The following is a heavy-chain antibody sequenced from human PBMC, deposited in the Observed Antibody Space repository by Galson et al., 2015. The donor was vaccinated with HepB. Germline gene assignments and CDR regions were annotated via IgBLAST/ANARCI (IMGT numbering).Heavy chain of an antibody. CDR3: ARQVVAATYNWFDP. V-gene: IGHV6-1*01. Sequence: CAISGDSVSSNSAAWNWIRQSPSRGLEWLGRTYYRSKWYNDYAVSVKSRITINPDTSKNQFSLQLNSVTPADTAVYYCARQVVAATYNWFDPWGQGTLVTVSS. D-gene: IGHD2-15*01. J-gene: IGHJ5*02. CDR2: TYYRSKWYN. CDR1: GDSVSSNSAA.